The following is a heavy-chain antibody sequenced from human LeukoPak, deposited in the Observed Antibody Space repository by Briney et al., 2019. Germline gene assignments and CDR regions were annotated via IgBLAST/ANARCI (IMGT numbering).Heavy chain of an antibody. CDR2: INSDGSST. CDR3: ARGTHSGYDLDYFDY. D-gene: IGHD5-12*01. J-gene: IGHJ4*02. Sequence: GGSLRLSCAASGFTFSSYWMHWVRQAPGKGLVWVSRINSDGSSTSYADSVRGRFTISRDNAKNTLYLQMNSLRAEDTAVYYCARGTHSGYDLDYFDYWGQGTLVTVSS. V-gene: IGHV3-74*01. CDR1: GFTFSSYW.